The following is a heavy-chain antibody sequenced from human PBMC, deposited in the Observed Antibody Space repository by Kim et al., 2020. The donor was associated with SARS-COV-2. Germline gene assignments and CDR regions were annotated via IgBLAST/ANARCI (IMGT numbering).Heavy chain of an antibody. CDR1: GFTFSNYS. Sequence: GGSLRLSCAASGFTFSNYSMNWVRQAPGKGLEWVSSISRSRSYIYYADAVQGRFTISRDNAKNSLYLQMNSLRAEDTAVYYCAREIDYYDSSGYYYIPWLPGDYWGQGTLVTVSS. V-gene: IGHV3-21*01. J-gene: IGHJ4*02. CDR3: AREIDYYDSSGYYYIPWLPGDY. D-gene: IGHD3-22*01. CDR2: ISRSRSYI.